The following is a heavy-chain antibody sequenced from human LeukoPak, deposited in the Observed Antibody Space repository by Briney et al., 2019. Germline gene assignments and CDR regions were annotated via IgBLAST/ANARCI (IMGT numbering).Heavy chain of an antibody. CDR3: AKGAYYGD. CDR2: ISGSGDST. J-gene: IGHJ4*02. V-gene: IGHV3-23*01. Sequence: GSLRLSPAPSGVILRNHGMNSGPQAPGQGLEWVSTISGSGDSTYYADSVKGRFTTSRDNSKNTLYLQMNSLRVEDTAVYYCAKGAYYGDWGQGTLVTISS. CDR1: GVILRNHG. D-gene: IGHD3-3*01.